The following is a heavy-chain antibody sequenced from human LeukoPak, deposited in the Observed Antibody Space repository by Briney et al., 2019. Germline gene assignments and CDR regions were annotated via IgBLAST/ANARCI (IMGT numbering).Heavy chain of an antibody. J-gene: IGHJ4*02. Sequence: SETLSLTCTVSGGSISSSSYYWGWIRQPPGKGLEWIGSIYYSGSTYYNPSLKSRVTISVDTSKNQFSLKLSSVTAADTAVYYCARHARRLGATPIPFDYWGQGTLVTVSS. CDR3: ARHARRLGATPIPFDY. V-gene: IGHV4-39*01. D-gene: IGHD1-26*01. CDR1: GGSISSSSYY. CDR2: IYYSGST.